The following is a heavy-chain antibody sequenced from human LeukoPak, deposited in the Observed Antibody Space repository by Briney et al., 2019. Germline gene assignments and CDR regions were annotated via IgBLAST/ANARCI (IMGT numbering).Heavy chain of an antibody. CDR2: IYYSGST. CDR1: GGSISSSSYY. Sequence: SETLSLTCTVSGGSISSSSYYWGWIRQPPGKGLEWIGSIYYSGSTYYNPSLKSRVTISLDTSSDRFSLKLSSVTAADTAVYYCARMNAFDIWGQGTMVTVSS. CDR3: ARMNAFDI. V-gene: IGHV4-39*07. J-gene: IGHJ3*02.